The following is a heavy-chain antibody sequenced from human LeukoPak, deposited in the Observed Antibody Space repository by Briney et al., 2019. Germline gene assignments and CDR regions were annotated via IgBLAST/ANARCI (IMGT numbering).Heavy chain of an antibody. CDR3: ARACYDFWSGYTHQADWFDP. CDR1: GYTFTSYY. J-gene: IGHJ5*02. V-gene: IGHV1-46*01. Sequence: ASVKVSCKASGYTFTSYYMHWVRQAPGQGLEWMGIINPSGGSTSYAQKFQGRVTMTRDTSISTAYMELSRLRSDDTAVYYCARACYDFWSGYTHQADWFDPWGQGTLVTVSS. D-gene: IGHD3-3*01. CDR2: INPSGGST.